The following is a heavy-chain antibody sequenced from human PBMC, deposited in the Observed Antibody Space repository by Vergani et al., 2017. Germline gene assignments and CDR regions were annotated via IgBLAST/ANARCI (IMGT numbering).Heavy chain of an antibody. Sequence: QVQLVQSGAEVKKPGASVKVSCKASGYTFTGYYMHWVRQAPGQGLEWMGWINPNSGGTRYAQKFQGRVTMTRDTSIRTVYMELSRLRSDDTAVYYCARDVVVAAHYGMDVWGQGTTVTVSS. CDR1: GYTFTGYY. CDR2: INPNSGGT. J-gene: IGHJ6*02. D-gene: IGHD2-15*01. CDR3: ARDVVVAAHYGMDV. V-gene: IGHV1-2*02.